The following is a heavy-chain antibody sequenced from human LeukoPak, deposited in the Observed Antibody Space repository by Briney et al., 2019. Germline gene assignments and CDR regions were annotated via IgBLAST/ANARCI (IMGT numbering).Heavy chain of an antibody. D-gene: IGHD5-24*01. J-gene: IGHJ4*02. CDR2: ISSSSSYI. CDR3: ARDFKMARRSDSDY. CDR1: GFTFSSYS. V-gene: IGHV3-21*01. Sequence: GGSLRLSCAASGFTFSSYSMNWVRQAPGKGLEWVSSISSSSSYIYYADSVKGRFTISRDNAKNSLYLQMNSLRAEDTAVYYCARDFKMARRSDSDYWAQGTLVTVSS.